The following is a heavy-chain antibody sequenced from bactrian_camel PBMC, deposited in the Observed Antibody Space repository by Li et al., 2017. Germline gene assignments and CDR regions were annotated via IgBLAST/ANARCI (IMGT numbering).Heavy chain of an antibody. V-gene: IGHV3S67*01. Sequence: VQLVESGGGSVQAGGSLRLSCAASGTPYSTVCMSWFRQGPGREREAVAAIDAGGTKEYADSVKGRFTISKDNAKDTLYLQMNSLKPDDTATYYCATDGYSCYSGSWRGRYTHEYNNWGQGTQVTVS. CDR2: IDAGGTK. CDR1: GTPYSTVC. D-gene: IGHD3*01. CDR3: ATDGYSCYSGSWRGRYTHEYNN. J-gene: IGHJ4*01.